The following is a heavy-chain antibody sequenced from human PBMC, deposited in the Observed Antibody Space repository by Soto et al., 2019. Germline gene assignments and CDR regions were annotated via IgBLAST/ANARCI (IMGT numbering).Heavy chain of an antibody. Sequence: SETLSLTCTVSGGSISPYYWSWIRQSPGKGLEWIGYIYYRGNTDYNPSFKSRVTISVDTSKNQFSLRLSSVTAADTAVYYCARHPGYYDVLTGYSTYYFDSWGQGTLVTVSS. D-gene: IGHD3-9*01. CDR3: ARHPGYYDVLTGYSTYYFDS. J-gene: IGHJ4*02. CDR2: IYYRGNT. V-gene: IGHV4-59*08. CDR1: GGSISPYY.